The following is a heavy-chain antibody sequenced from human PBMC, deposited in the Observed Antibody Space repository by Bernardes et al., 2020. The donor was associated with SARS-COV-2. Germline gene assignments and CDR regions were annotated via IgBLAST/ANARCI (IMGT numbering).Heavy chain of an antibody. CDR3: ARSIDPHYYHYGMDV. Sequence: SETLSLTCRVSGGSISSYYWTWIRQPPGKGLEWIGYIYYSASTNYNPSLKSRVTISADTSKNQFSLKVNSVTAADTAVYYCARSIDPHYYHYGMDVWGQGTTVTVSS. V-gene: IGHV4-59*08. CDR2: IYYSAST. J-gene: IGHJ6*02. CDR1: GGSISSYY.